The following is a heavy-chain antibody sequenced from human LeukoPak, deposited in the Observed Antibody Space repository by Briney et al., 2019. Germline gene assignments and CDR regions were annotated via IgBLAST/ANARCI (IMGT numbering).Heavy chain of an antibody. CDR2: IYHSGST. J-gene: IGHJ4*02. CDR1: GYSISSGYY. V-gene: IGHV4-38-2*02. Sequence: PSETLSLTCTVSGYSISSGYYWGWIRQPPGKGLEWIGSIYHSGSTYYNPSLKSRVTISVDTSKNQFSLKLSSVTAADTAVYYCARDGPTTVTIPYNYFDYWGQGTLVTVSS. D-gene: IGHD4-17*01. CDR3: ARDGPTTVTIPYNYFDY.